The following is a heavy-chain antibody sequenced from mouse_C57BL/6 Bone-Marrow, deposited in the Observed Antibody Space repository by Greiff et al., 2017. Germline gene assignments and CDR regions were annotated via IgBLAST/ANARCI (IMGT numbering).Heavy chain of an antibody. J-gene: IGHJ2*01. D-gene: IGHD2-1*01. CDR1: GFNIKDDY. Sequence: VQLQQSGAELVRPGASVKLSCTASGFNIKDDYMHWVKQRPEQGLEWIGWIDPENGDTEYASEFQGKATITADTSSNTAYLQLSSLTSEDTAVYYCTTGLLTLDWGQGTTLTVSS. CDR3: TTGLLTLD. V-gene: IGHV14-4*01. CDR2: IDPENGDT.